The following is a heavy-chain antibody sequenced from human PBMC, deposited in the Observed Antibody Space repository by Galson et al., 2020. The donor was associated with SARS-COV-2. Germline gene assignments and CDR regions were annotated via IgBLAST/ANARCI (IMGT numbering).Heavy chain of an antibody. CDR3: ASELLLRSDGMDV. CDR1: GFTFSSYA. CDR2: ISYDGRNK. D-gene: IGHD1-26*01. V-gene: IGHV3-30*04. J-gene: IGHJ6*02. Sequence: GESLKISCAASGFTFSSYAMHWVRQAPGKGLEWVAVISYDGRNKYYADSVKGRFNISRDNSKNTLYLQMNSLRAEDTALYYCASELLLRSDGMDVWGRGTTFTVSS.